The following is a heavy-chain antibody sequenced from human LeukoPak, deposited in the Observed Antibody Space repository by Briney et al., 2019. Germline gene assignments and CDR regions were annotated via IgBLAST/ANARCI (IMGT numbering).Heavy chain of an antibody. CDR1: GFTFSSYA. V-gene: IGHV3-30-3*01. CDR2: ISYDGSNK. J-gene: IGHJ3*02. CDR3: TTELFWGQLGREGAFDI. D-gene: IGHD6-6*01. Sequence: GGSLRLSCAASGFTFSSYAMHWVRQAPGKGLEWVAVISYDGSNKYYADSVKGRFTISRDNSKNTLYLQMNSLKTEDTAVYYCTTELFWGQLGREGAFDIWGQGTMVTVSS.